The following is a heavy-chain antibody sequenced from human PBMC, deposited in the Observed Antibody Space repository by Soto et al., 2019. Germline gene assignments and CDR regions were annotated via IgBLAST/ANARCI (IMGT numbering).Heavy chain of an antibody. CDR3: VKDDGGYPSTAPH. V-gene: IGHV3-23*01. J-gene: IGHJ4*02. Sequence: EVQLLESGGGLVQPGGSLRLSCAASGITISNYPMSWVRQAPGKGLDWVSGISGSGDRTYYADSAKGRFTISKDISRNSLSLQLDSLGVEDTAVYFCVKDDGGYPSTAPHWAQGTLVTVSS. D-gene: IGHD3-22*01. CDR2: ISGSGDRT. CDR1: GITISNYP.